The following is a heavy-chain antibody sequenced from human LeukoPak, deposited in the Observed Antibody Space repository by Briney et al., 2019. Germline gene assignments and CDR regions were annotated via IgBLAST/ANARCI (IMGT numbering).Heavy chain of an antibody. CDR2: ITSSSNI. CDR3: ARGVDN. J-gene: IGHJ4*02. V-gene: IGHV3-48*01. Sequence: GGSLRLSCAASGFTFSSYSMNWVRQAPGKGLEWVSHITSSSNIYYADSVTGRFTISRDNAKNSLYLQINSLRAEDTAVYYCARGVDNWGQGTLVTVSS. CDR1: GFTFSSYS.